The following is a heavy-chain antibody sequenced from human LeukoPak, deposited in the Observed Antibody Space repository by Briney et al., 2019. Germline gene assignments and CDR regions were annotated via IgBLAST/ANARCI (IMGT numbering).Heavy chain of an antibody. D-gene: IGHD2-21*01. Sequence: PGRSLRLSCTASGFTFHEFAIHWVRQAPGKGLEWVSGIGWNGLIVGYADSVKGRFTISRDNARNSVYLQINSLRVEDTAVYYCAAVSYLAFDIWGQGTMVTVSS. J-gene: IGHJ3*02. CDR2: IGWNGLIV. CDR3: AAVSYLAFDI. V-gene: IGHV3-9*01. CDR1: GFTFHEFA.